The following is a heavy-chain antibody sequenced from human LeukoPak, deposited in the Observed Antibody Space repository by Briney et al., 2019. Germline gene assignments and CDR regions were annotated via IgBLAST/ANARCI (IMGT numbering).Heavy chain of an antibody. CDR1: GYTFTGYY. D-gene: IGHD2-2*02. Sequence: ASVKVSCKASGYTFTGYYMHWVRQAPGQGLEWMGWINPNSGGTNYAQKFQGRVTMTRDTSISTAYMELSRLGSDDTAVYYCARGLAWCSSTSCYILYYFDYWGQGTLVTVSS. V-gene: IGHV1-2*02. J-gene: IGHJ4*02. CDR3: ARGLAWCSSTSCYILYYFDY. CDR2: INPNSGGT.